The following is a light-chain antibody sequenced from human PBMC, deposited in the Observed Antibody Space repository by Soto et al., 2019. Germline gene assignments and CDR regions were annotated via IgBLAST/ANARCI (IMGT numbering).Light chain of an antibody. J-gene: IGKJ2*01. CDR3: QNYNGAPYA. V-gene: IGKV1-27*01. CDR1: QAISNF. Sequence: DIQMTQSPLSLSASVGDRVTITCRASQAISNFVAWYQQKPGKVPSLLISEASTLQSGVPSRFSGRGSGTTXXXTINSLQPEDVATYFCQNYNGAPYAFGQGTKLEIK. CDR2: EAS.